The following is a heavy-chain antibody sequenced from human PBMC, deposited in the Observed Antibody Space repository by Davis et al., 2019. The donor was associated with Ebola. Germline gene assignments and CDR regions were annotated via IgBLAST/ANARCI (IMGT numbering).Heavy chain of an antibody. Sequence: SETLSLTCAVYGGSLRGYYWSWIRQPPGKGLEWMGEINHIGRSNYNPSLTSRVTMSVDTSKNHFSLNVSSVTAADTAVYYCARGLYPWELDYWGQGTLVTVSS. V-gene: IGHV4-34*01. CDR2: INHIGRS. CDR3: ARGLYPWELDY. J-gene: IGHJ4*02. CDR1: GGSLRGYY. D-gene: IGHD1-1*01.